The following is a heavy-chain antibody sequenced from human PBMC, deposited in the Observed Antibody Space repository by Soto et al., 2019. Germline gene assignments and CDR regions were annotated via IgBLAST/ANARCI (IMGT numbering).Heavy chain of an antibody. CDR3: ARDRHSSGYFFDY. CDR2: INPNSGGT. V-gene: IGHV1-2*04. J-gene: IGHJ4*02. D-gene: IGHD3-22*01. CDR1: GYTFTSYY. Sequence: ASVKVSCQTSGYTFTSYYMHWVRQAPGQGLEWMGWINPNSGGTNYAQKFQGWVTMTRDTSISTAYMELSRLRSDDTAVYYCARDRHSSGYFFDYWGQGTLVTVSS.